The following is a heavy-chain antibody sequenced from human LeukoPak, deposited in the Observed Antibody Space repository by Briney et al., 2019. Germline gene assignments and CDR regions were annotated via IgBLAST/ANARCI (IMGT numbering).Heavy chain of an antibody. D-gene: IGHD3-10*01. Sequence: GGSPRLSCAASGFTFSSYDMHWVRQATGKGLEWVSAIGTAGDTYYPGSVKGRFTISRENAKNSLYLQMNSLRAGDTAVYYCARSGSGRDFDYWGQGTLVTVSS. CDR3: ARSGSGRDFDY. V-gene: IGHV3-13*01. CDR1: GFTFSSYD. J-gene: IGHJ4*02. CDR2: IGTAGDT.